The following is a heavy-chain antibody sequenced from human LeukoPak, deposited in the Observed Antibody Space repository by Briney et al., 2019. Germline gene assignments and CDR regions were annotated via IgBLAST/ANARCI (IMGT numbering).Heavy chain of an antibody. Sequence: GGSLRLSCAASGFTFSTNGMHWVRQAPGKGLEWVAVIWYDGSNKYYADSVKGRFTISRDNSKNTLYLQMNSLRAEDTAVYYCAKSLRLDYYDSSPPRYWGQGTLVTVSS. CDR3: AKSLRLDYYDSSPPRY. CDR1: GFTFSTNG. D-gene: IGHD3-22*01. V-gene: IGHV3-33*06. CDR2: IWYDGSNK. J-gene: IGHJ4*02.